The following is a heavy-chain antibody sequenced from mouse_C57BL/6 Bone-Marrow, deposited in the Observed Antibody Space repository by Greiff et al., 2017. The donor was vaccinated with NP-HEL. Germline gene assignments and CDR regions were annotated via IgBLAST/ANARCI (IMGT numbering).Heavy chain of an antibody. CDR1: GFTFSSYG. CDR2: ISSGGSYT. V-gene: IGHV5-6*01. CDR3: ASGYSNYHFDY. J-gene: IGHJ2*01. D-gene: IGHD2-5*01. Sequence: EVQGVESGGDLVKPGGSLKLSCAASGFTFSSYGMSWVRQTPDKRLEWVATISSGGSYTYYPDSVKGRFTISRDNAKNTLYLQMSSLKSEDTAMYYCASGYSNYHFDYWGQGTTLTVSS.